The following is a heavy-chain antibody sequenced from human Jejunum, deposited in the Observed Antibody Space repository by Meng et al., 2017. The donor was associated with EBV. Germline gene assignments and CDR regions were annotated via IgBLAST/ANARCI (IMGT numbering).Heavy chain of an antibody. Sequence: VQLVRSGAEVKKPWASVKVSCKASAYTFAGYYMHWVRQAPGQGLEWMGRINPNSGGANYAQKFQGRVTMTRDTSISTAYMELSRLRSDDTAVYYCAREGLVGDLRYFDLWGRGTLVTVSS. V-gene: IGHV1-2*06. CDR3: AREGLVGDLRYFDL. CDR1: AYTFAGYY. J-gene: IGHJ2*01. CDR2: INPNSGGA. D-gene: IGHD3-16*01.